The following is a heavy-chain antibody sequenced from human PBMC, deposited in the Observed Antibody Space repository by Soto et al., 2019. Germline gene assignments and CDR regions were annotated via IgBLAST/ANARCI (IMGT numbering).Heavy chain of an antibody. CDR3: ARDSGILWFGES. CDR1: GFTFSSYS. V-gene: IGHV3-21*01. D-gene: IGHD3-10*01. CDR2: ISSSSSYI. J-gene: IGHJ5*02. Sequence: PGGSLRLSCAASGFTFSSYSMNWVRQAPGKGLEWVSSISSSSSYIYYADSVKGRFTISRDNAKNSLYLQMNSLRAEDTAVYYCARDSGILWFGESWGQGTLVTVSS.